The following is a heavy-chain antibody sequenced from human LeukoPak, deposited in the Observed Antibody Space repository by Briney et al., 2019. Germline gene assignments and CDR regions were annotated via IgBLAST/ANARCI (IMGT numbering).Heavy chain of an antibody. J-gene: IGHJ4*02. D-gene: IGHD2-2*01. Sequence: GGSLRLSCAASGFTFSSYAMSWLRQAPGKGQEWVSAISGSGGSTYYADSVKGRFTISRDNSKNTLYLQMNSLRAEDTAVYYCAKGGDTIVVVPDYFDYWGQGTLVTVSS. CDR3: AKGGDTIVVVPDYFDY. V-gene: IGHV3-23*01. CDR2: ISGSGGST. CDR1: GFTFSSYA.